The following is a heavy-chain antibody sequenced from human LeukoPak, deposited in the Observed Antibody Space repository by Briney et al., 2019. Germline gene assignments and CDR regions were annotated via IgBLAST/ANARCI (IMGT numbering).Heavy chain of an antibody. CDR3: AHHEGGYCSSSSCLNWFDP. CDR1: GFSLTTSGVG. D-gene: IGHD2-2*01. CDR2: IYWNDDE. Sequence: SGPTLVNPTQTLTLTCTFSGFSLTTSGVGVGWIRQPPGAALEWLALIYWNDDERYNPSLKSRLTITKDTSKNQVVLTMTNMDPVDTATYYCAHHEGGYCSSSSCLNWFDPWGQGTLVTVSS. V-gene: IGHV2-5*01. J-gene: IGHJ5*02.